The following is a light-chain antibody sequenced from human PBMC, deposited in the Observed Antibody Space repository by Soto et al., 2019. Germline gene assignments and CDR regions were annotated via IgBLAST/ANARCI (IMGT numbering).Light chain of an antibody. V-gene: IGLV2-14*03. CDR1: SSDVGAYKY. CDR2: DVS. Sequence: QSALTQPASVSGSPGQSITISCTGTSSDVGAYKYVSWYQQHADKAPKLLIYDVSSRSSGISDRFSGSKSGNTASLTIIGLQAGDEADYYCSSYAGTSIPYVVFGGGTKLTVL. J-gene: IGLJ2*01. CDR3: SSYAGTSIPYVV.